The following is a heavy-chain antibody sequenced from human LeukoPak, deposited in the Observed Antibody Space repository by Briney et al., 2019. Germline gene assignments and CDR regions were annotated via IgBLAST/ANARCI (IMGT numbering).Heavy chain of an antibody. CDR1: GYTFTSYG. J-gene: IGHJ4*02. D-gene: IGHD3-22*01. V-gene: IGHV1-18*01. Sequence: ASVKVSCKASGYTFTSYGISWVRQAPGQGLEWMGWISAYNGNTNYAQKLQGRVTMTTDTSTSTAYMELRSLRSDDTAVYYCARDLARYYDSSGYLEDYWGQGTLVTVSS. CDR2: ISAYNGNT. CDR3: ARDLARYYDSSGYLEDY.